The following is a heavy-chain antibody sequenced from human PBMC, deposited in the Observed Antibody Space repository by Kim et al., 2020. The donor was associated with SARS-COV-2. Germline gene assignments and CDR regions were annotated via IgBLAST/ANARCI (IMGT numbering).Heavy chain of an antibody. CDR2: ISWNSGSI. CDR3: ATQSAHYYGSGSDY. CDR1: GFTFDDYA. Sequence: GGSLRLSCAASGFTFDDYAMHWVRQAPGKGLEWVSGISWNSGSIGYADSVKGRFTISRDNAKNSLYLQMNSLRAEDTALYYCATQSAHYYGSGSDYWGQGTLVTVSS. D-gene: IGHD3-10*01. J-gene: IGHJ4*02. V-gene: IGHV3-9*01.